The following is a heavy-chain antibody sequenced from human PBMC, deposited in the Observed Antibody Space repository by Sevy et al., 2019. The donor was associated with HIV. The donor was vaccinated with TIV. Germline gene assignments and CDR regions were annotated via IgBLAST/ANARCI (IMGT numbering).Heavy chain of an antibody. CDR2: IYLGDSDT. D-gene: IGHD5-12*01. J-gene: IGHJ4*02. CDR3: ARPHDMATITPFDY. CDR1: GYSFTSYW. V-gene: IGHV5-51*01. Sequence: GESLKISCKGSGYSFTSYWIGWVRQMPGKGLEWMGIIYLGDSDTRYSPSFQGRVTISADKSISTAYLQWSSLKASDTAMYFCARPHDMATITPFDYWGQGTLVTVSS.